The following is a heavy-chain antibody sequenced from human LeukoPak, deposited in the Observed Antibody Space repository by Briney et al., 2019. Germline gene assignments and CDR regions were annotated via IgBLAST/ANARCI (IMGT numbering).Heavy chain of an antibody. J-gene: IGHJ4*02. CDR1: GGSIISSSTYY. V-gene: IGHV4-39*01. CDR2: IYHRGNN. CDR3: ARHSSSWNFDY. Sequence: SETLSLTCTVSGGSIISSSTYYWGWIRQPPGKGLEWIRGIYHRGNNFYNPSLKSRVTISVDTSKNQFSLKLTSVTAADTAVYYCARHSSSWNFDYWGQGTLVTVSS. D-gene: IGHD6-13*01.